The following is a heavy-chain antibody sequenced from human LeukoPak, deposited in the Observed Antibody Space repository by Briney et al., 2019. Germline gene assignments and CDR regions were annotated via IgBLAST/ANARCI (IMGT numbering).Heavy chain of an antibody. CDR1: GYTFTSYG. CDR3: ATDPNWGADY. Sequence: ASVKVSCKASGYTFTSYGISWVRQAPGQGLEWMGWISAYNGNTNYAQKFQSRVTMTEDTSTDTAYMELSSLRSEDTAVYYCATDPNWGADYWGQGTLVTVSS. D-gene: IGHD7-27*01. J-gene: IGHJ4*02. V-gene: IGHV1-18*01. CDR2: ISAYNGNT.